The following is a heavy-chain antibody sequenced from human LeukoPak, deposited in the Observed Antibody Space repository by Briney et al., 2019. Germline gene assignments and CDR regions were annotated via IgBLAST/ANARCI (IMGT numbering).Heavy chain of an antibody. Sequence: QPGGSLRLSCAASGFTFSSYGMHWVRQAPGKGLEWVAFIRYDGINKYYADSVKGRFTISRDNSKNTLYLQMNSLRAEDTAVYYCAKDRLVVVTAIPDYWGQGTLVTVSS. CDR3: AKDRLVVVTAIPDY. CDR1: GFTFSSYG. CDR2: IRYDGINK. V-gene: IGHV3-30*02. D-gene: IGHD2-21*02. J-gene: IGHJ4*02.